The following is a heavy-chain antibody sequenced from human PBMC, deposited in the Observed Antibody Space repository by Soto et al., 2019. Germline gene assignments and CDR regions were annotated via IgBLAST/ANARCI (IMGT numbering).Heavy chain of an antibody. CDR1: GFTFSTSG. D-gene: IGHD4-17*01. Sequence: EVQLLESGAGLVQPGGSLRLSCAASGFTFSTSGMSWVRQAPGKGLEWVSSISGSGDYTNYADSVKGRFTISRDNSKNTLYLQINSLTAEDTAVYYCANHGGFDIWGQGTMVAVSS. CDR2: ISGSGDYT. V-gene: IGHV3-23*01. J-gene: IGHJ3*02. CDR3: ANHGGFDI.